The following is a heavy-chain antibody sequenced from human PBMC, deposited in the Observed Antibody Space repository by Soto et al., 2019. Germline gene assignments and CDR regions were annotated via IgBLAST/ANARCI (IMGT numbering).Heavy chain of an antibody. J-gene: IGHJ6*02. D-gene: IGHD6-19*01. V-gene: IGHV3-7*01. Sequence: GGSLRLSCAASGFTFSSYWMSWVRQAPGKGLEWVANIKQDGSEKYYVDSVKGRFTISRDNAKNSLYLQMNSLRAEDTAVYYCARXIGLGPRGKSYYYYGMDVWGQGTTVTVS. CDR1: GFTFSSYW. CDR2: IKQDGSEK. CDR3: ARXIGLGPRGKSYYYYGMDV.